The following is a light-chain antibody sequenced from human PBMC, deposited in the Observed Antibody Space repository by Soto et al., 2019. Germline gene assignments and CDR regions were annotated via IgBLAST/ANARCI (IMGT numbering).Light chain of an antibody. CDR1: SSDVGGYNY. CDR2: EVS. J-gene: IGLJ1*01. Sequence: QSVLTQPASVSGSPGQSITISCTGTSSDVGGYNYVSWYQQHPGKAPKLMIYEVSNRPSGVSNRFSGSKSGNMASLTISGLQAEDEADYYCSSYTSSSTGVFGTGTKLTVL. CDR3: SSYTSSSTGV. V-gene: IGLV2-14*01.